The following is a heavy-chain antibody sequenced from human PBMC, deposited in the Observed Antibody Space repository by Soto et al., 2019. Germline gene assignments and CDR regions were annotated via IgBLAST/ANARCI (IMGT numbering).Heavy chain of an antibody. CDR3: ARSTIVGATEAYYYYGMDV. Sequence: VASVKVSCKASGYTFTGYYMHWVRQAPGQGLEWMGWINPNSGGTNYAQKFQGRVTMTRDTSISTAYMELSRLRSDDTAVYYCARSTIVGATEAYYYYGMDVWGQGTTVTVSS. D-gene: IGHD1-26*01. CDR1: GYTFTGYY. J-gene: IGHJ6*02. V-gene: IGHV1-2*02. CDR2: INPNSGGT.